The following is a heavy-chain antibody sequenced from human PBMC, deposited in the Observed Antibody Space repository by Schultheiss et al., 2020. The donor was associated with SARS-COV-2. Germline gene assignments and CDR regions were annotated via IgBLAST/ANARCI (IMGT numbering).Heavy chain of an antibody. CDR1: GGSISSGGYY. Sequence: SQTLSLTCPVSGGSISSGGYYWSWIRQPPGKGLEWIGYIYYSGSTNYNPSLKSRVTISVDTSKNQFSLKVSSVTAADTAVYYCARGGAARQPPPVWGQGTLVTVSS. V-gene: IGHV4-61*08. CDR2: IYYSGST. CDR3: ARGGAARQPPPV. D-gene: IGHD6-6*01. J-gene: IGHJ4*02.